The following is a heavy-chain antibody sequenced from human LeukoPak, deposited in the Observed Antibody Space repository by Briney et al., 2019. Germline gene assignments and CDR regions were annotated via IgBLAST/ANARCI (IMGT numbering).Heavy chain of an antibody. CDR3: ARARSAVAGTGNFDC. CDR2: ISDSGSSI. D-gene: IGHD6-19*01. CDR1: GFTFSNYK. V-gene: IGHV3-48*03. J-gene: IGHJ4*02. Sequence: GGSLRLSCSASGFTFSNYKMNWVRQAPGKGLEWVSSISDSGSSIDYADSVKGRFTISRDNEENSLYLQMNSLRAEDTATYYCARARSAVAGTGNFDCWGQGTLVTVSS.